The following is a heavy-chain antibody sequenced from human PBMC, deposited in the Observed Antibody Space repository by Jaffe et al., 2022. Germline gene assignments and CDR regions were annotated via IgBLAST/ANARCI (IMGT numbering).Heavy chain of an antibody. V-gene: IGHV4-61*02. Sequence: QVQLQESGPGLVKPSQTLSLTCTVSGGSISSGSYYWSWIRQPAGKGLEWIGRIYTSGSTNYNPSLKSRVTISVDTSKNQFSLKLSSVTAADTAVYYCARVVVVPAAILYYYYYYMDVWGKGTTVTVSS. D-gene: IGHD2-2*01. CDR1: GGSISSGSYY. CDR3: ARVVVVPAAILYYYYYYMDV. J-gene: IGHJ6*03. CDR2: IYTSGST.